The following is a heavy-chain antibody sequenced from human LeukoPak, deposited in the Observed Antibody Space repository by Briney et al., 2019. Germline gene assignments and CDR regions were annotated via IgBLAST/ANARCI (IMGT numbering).Heavy chain of an antibody. J-gene: IGHJ3*02. CDR2: INHSGST. CDR3: ARLPLVYHYDSTDI. V-gene: IGHV4-34*01. Sequence: KSSETLSLTCAVYGGSFSGYYWSWIRQPPGKGLEWIGEINHSGSTNYNPSLKSRVTISVDTSKNQFSLKLSSVTAADTAVYYCARLPLVYHYDSTDIWGQGTMVTVSS. D-gene: IGHD3-22*01. CDR1: GGSFSGYY.